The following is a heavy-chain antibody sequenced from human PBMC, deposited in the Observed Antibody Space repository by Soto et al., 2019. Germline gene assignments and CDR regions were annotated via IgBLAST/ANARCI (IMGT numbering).Heavy chain of an antibody. D-gene: IGHD2-2*01. CDR1: GWSFSRYA. CDR3: ARVHCSRHSCYPGWFDP. Sequence: SVKVARKASGWSFSRYASSWVRQAPGQGLEWMGGIIPIFGTANYAQKFQGRVTTTADESKSTAYMELSSLRSEDTAVYYCARVHCSRHSCYPGWFDPWGQGTLVTVSS. CDR2: IIPIFGTA. J-gene: IGHJ5*02. V-gene: IGHV1-69*13.